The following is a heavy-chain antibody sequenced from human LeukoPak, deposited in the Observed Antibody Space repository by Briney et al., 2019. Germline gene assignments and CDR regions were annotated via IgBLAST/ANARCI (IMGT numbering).Heavy chain of an antibody. V-gene: IGHV5-51*01. CDR1: GYSFTTYW. Sequence: GEPLQISCKGSGYSFTTYWIGWVRQLPGKGLEWMGIIYPGDSDTRYSPSFQGQVTISADKSISTAYLQWSSLKASDTAMYYCARQVDGSLDYWGQGTLITVSS. J-gene: IGHJ4*02. CDR2: IYPGDSDT. CDR3: ARQVDGSLDY. D-gene: IGHD5-24*01.